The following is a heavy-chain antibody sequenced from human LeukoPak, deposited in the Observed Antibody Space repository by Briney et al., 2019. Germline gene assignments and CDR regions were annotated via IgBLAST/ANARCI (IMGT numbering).Heavy chain of an antibody. V-gene: IGHV4-4*02. CDR1: GGSISSSNW. Sequence: SETLSLTCAVSGGSISSSNWWSWFRQPPGKGLEGSGEIYHSGSTNYNPSLKSRVTIRVDNSNNQFSLKLSSVTAADTAVYYCARGQYYGSGRFDYWGQGTLVTVSS. CDR3: ARGQYYGSGRFDY. D-gene: IGHD3-10*01. J-gene: IGHJ4*02. CDR2: IYHSGST.